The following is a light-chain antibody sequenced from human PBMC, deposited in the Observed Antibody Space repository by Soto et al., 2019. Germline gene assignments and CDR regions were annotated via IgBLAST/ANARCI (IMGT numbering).Light chain of an antibody. V-gene: IGKV1-5*01. Sequence: DIQLTQSPSTLSASVGDRVTITCRASQSISDWLAWYQQKPREAPNLLIYDASTLESGVPSRFSGSGSGTDFTLTINSLQPDDFATYYCQQYNSYPGTFGQGTKVEIK. CDR3: QQYNSYPGT. J-gene: IGKJ1*01. CDR2: DAS. CDR1: QSISDW.